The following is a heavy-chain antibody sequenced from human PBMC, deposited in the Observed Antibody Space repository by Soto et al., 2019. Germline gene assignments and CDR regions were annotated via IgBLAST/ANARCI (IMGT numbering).Heavy chain of an antibody. D-gene: IGHD5-12*01. CDR2: ISLDGSRT. CDR1: GFTFGSYW. J-gene: IGHJ6*02. CDR3: ARAPPGYSLGYGYYGMDV. V-gene: IGHV3-74*01. Sequence: EVQLVESGGGLVQPGGSLRLSCAAPGFTFGSYWMHWVRQAPGKGLVWVSHISLDGSRTTYEDSVKGRFTISRDNAKSTLYLLMNSLRAEDTAVYYCARAPPGYSLGYGYYGMDVWGQGTTVTVSS.